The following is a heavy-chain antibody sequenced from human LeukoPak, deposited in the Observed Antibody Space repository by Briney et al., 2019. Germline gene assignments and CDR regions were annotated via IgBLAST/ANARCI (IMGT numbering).Heavy chain of an antibody. V-gene: IGHV4-34*01. J-gene: IGHJ5*02. CDR2: INHSGST. D-gene: IGHD3-22*01. CDR3: AVDAGPYYYDSSGAP. CDR1: GGSLSGYY. Sequence: KPSETLSLTCAVYGGSLSGYYWSWIRQPPGKGLEWIGEINHSGSTNYNPSLKSRVTISVDTSKNQFSLKLSSVTAADTAVYYCAVDAGPYYYDSSGAPWGQGTLVTVSS.